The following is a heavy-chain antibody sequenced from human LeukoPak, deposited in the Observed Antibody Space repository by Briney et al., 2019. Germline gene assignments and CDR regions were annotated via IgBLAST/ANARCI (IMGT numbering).Heavy chain of an antibody. J-gene: IGHJ4*02. V-gene: IGHV4-34*01. CDR3: ARGVARSSKFHSSYYFDY. Sequence: SETLSLTCAVYGGSFSGYYWGWIRQPPGKGLEWIGSIYHSGSTYYNPSLKSRVTISVDTSKNQFSLKLSSVTAADTAVYYCARGVARSSKFHSSYYFDYWGQGTLVTVSS. CDR1: GGSFSGYY. D-gene: IGHD6-6*01. CDR2: IYHSGST.